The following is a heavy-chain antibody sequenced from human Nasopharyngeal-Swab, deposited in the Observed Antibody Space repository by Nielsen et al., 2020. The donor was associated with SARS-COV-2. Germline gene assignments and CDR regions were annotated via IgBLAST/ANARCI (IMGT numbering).Heavy chain of an antibody. CDR1: GFTFSTYA. CDR2: ISYDGSYR. D-gene: IGHD3-10*01. CDR3: AKDRVRGMVSYFDY. Sequence: GESLKISCSASGFTFSTYAMHWVRQAPGKGLEWVAVISYDGSYRFYADSVKGRFTISRDNSKNTLYLQMNGLRADDTAVYYCAKDRVRGMVSYFDYWGQGTLVTVSS. V-gene: IGHV3-30*18. J-gene: IGHJ4*02.